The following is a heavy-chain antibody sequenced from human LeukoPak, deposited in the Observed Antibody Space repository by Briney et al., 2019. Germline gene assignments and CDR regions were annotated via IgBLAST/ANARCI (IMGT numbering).Heavy chain of an antibody. J-gene: IGHJ6*03. V-gene: IGHV3-48*03. CDR3: ARVRGVAPLHYYMDV. CDR1: GFTFSSYE. Sequence: GGSLRLSCAASGFTFSSYEMNWVRQAPGKGLEWVSYISSSGSTIYYADSVKGRFTLSRDNAKNSLYLQMNSLRAEDTAVYYCARVRGVAPLHYYMDVWGKGTTVTVSS. CDR2: ISSSGSTI. D-gene: IGHD3-10*01.